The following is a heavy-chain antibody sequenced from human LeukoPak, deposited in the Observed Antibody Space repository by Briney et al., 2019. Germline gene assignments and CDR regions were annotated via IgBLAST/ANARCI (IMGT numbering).Heavy chain of an antibody. D-gene: IGHD6-19*01. CDR2: IYTSGST. Sequence: SETLSLTCTVSGGSISSSYWSWIRQPAGKGLEWIGRIYTSGSTNYNPSLKSRVTMSVDTSKNQFSLKLSSVTAADTAVYYCARDSSSGWYYFDYWGQGTLVTVPS. V-gene: IGHV4-4*07. CDR1: GGSISSSY. CDR3: ARDSSSGWYYFDY. J-gene: IGHJ4*02.